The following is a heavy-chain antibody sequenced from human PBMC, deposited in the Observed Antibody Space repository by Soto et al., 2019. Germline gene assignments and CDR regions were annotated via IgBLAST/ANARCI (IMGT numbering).Heavy chain of an antibody. V-gene: IGHV4-30-2*01. CDR2: IYHSGSA. J-gene: IGHJ5*02. D-gene: IGHD5-18*01. CDR1: GGSISSGGYS. Sequence: SETLSLTCAVSGGSISSGGYSWSWIRQPPGKGLEWIGYIYHSGSAYYNPSLKSRVTISVDRSKNQFSLKLSSVTAADTAVYYCARDLSARGYSYGYEWWFDPWGQGTLVTVSS. CDR3: ARDLSARGYSYGYEWWFDP.